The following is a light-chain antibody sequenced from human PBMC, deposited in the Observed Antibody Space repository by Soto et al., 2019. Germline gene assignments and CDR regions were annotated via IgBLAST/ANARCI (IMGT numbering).Light chain of an antibody. CDR1: QSISSND. V-gene: IGKV3-20*01. J-gene: IGKJ4*01. Sequence: EIVLTQSPGTLSLSPGERATLSCRASQSISSNDLAWFQQKPGQAPRLLIYGASTRATGIADRFGGSGSGTDFTLTISSLEPEDFALYHCLQYDTSPLTFGGGTKVEIK. CDR3: LQYDTSPLT. CDR2: GAS.